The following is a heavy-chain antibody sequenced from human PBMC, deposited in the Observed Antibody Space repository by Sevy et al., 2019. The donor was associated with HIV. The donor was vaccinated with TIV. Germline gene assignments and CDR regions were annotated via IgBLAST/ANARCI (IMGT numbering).Heavy chain of an antibody. Sequence: GSLRLSCVASGFTFDNYWMQWVRQAPGKGLEWLANINPDGSTSYYADSVKGRFTISRDNAKNLVFLNMNTMRPEDTGLYYCARAIAAAAGFWGQGTLVTVSS. CDR1: GFTFDNYW. CDR3: ARAIAAAAGF. V-gene: IGHV3-7*01. D-gene: IGHD6-13*01. J-gene: IGHJ4*02. CDR2: INPDGSTS.